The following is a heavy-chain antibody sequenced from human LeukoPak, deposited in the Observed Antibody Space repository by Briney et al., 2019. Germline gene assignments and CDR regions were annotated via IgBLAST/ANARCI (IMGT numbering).Heavy chain of an antibody. D-gene: IGHD5-12*01. J-gene: IGHJ4*02. CDR2: ISSNGGST. Sequence: GGSLRLSCSASGFTFSSYAMHWVRQAPGKGLEYVSSISSNGGSTYHADSVKGRFTVSRDNSKNTLYLQVSSLRAEDTAVYYCVKEDIVATQFDYWGQGTLVTVSS. CDR1: GFTFSSYA. CDR3: VKEDIVATQFDY. V-gene: IGHV3-64D*06.